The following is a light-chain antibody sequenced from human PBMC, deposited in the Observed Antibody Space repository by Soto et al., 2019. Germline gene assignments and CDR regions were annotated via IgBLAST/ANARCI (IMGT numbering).Light chain of an antibody. V-gene: IGKV1-5*03. CDR1: QTISSW. Sequence: EIQVNMNTSDQPGSVRDRVSITCRARQTISSWLAWYQQKPGKAPKLLIYNASTLKSGVPSRFSGSGSGTEFTFACSSRNPDDFATYYFRHYNRYSGAFAQGTKVDNK. CDR3: RHYNRYSGA. J-gene: IGKJ1*01. CDR2: NAS.